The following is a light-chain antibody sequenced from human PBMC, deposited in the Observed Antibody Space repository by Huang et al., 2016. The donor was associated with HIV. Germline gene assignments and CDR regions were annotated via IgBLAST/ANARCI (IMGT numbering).Light chain of an antibody. V-gene: IGKV3-15*01. Sequence: EIVMTQFPASLPVSPGGRATLSCRARPRVKSGLAWYQKKPGQPPRLLMYGASTRATGVPPRFSGSGSGTNFTLTISSLQSEDFALYYCHQYNDWPRTFGQGTKVEVK. CDR3: HQYNDWPRT. CDR2: GAS. J-gene: IGKJ1*01. CDR1: PRVKSG.